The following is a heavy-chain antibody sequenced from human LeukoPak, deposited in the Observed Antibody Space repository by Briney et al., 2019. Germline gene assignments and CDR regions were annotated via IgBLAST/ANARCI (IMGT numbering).Heavy chain of an antibody. J-gene: IGHJ6*03. V-gene: IGHV3-49*04. Sequence: GGSLRLSCITSGFMFGDYAMSWVRQAPGKVLEWVGFIRSKAYGGTTEYAASVKGRFSISRDDSKTIAYLQMYRLKTEDTGVYYCTRGSNQRLWYHYMDVWGKGTTVTISS. CDR2: IRSKAYGGTT. CDR1: GFMFGDYA. CDR3: TRGSNQRLWYHYMDV. D-gene: IGHD2-2*01.